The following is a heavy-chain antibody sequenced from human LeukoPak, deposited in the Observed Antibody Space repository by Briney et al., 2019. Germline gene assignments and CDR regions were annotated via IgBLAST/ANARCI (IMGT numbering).Heavy chain of an antibody. V-gene: IGHV4-30-4*01. CDR3: ARGHYYDSSGIDY. D-gene: IGHD3-22*01. J-gene: IGHJ4*02. Sequence: SETLSLTCIVSGGSISSGDYYWSWIRQPPGKGLEWIGYIYYSGSTYYNPSLKSRVTISVDTSKNQFSLKLSSVTAADTAVYYCARGHYYDSSGIDYWGQGTLVTVSS. CDR1: GGSISSGDYY. CDR2: IYYSGST.